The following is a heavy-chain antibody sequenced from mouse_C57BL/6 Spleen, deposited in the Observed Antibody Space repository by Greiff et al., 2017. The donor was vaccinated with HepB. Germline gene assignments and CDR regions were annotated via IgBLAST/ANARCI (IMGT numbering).Heavy chain of an antibody. V-gene: IGHV1-82*01. CDR3: ARIYYDYDEDYYYAMDY. CDR1: GYAFSSSW. CDR2: IYPGDGDT. J-gene: IGHJ4*01. Sequence: QVQLQQSGPELVKPGASVKISCKASGYAFSSSWMNWVKQRPGKGLEWIGRIYPGDGDTNYNGKFKGKATLTADKSSSTAYMQLSSLTSEDSAVYFCARIYYDYDEDYYYAMDYWGQGTSVTVSS. D-gene: IGHD2-4*01.